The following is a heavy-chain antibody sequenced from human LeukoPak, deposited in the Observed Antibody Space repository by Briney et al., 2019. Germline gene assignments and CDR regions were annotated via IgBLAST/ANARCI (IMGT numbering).Heavy chain of an antibody. CDR2: INHSGST. CDR3: ARENPSGYYNRPIDY. J-gene: IGHJ4*02. D-gene: IGHD3-22*01. V-gene: IGHV4-34*01. CDR1: GGSFSGYY. Sequence: SETLSLTCAVYGGSFSGYYWSWIRQPPGKGLEWIGEINHSGSTNYNPSLKSRVTISVDTSKNQFSLKLSSVTAADTAVYYCARENPSGYYNRPIDYWGQGTLVTVSS.